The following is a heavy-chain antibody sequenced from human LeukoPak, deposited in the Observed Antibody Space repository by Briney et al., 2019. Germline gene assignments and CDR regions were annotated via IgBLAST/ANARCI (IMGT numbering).Heavy chain of an antibody. V-gene: IGHV3/OR16-9*01. CDR3: ARSGGAYKPFDL. CDR2: ISDKGGIT. J-gene: IGHJ4*02. CDR1: GFTVSSNY. D-gene: IGHD2-15*01. Sequence: GGSLRLSCAASGFTVSSNYMTWVRQAPGKGPEWVSHISDKGGITYADSVNGRFTISGDNAKNSLYLRMTSLRVEDTAVYYCARSGGAYKPFDLWGQGTLVTVSS.